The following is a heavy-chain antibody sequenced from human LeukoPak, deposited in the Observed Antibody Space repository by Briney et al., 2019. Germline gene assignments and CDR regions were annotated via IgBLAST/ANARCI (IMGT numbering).Heavy chain of an antibody. V-gene: IGHV3-7*01. CDR3: ARDAGLGY. CDR1: GFTFSSYW. J-gene: IGHJ4*02. CDR2: IKQDGSEK. Sequence: PGGSLRLSCAASGFTFSSYWTSWVRQAPGKGLEWVANIKQDGSEKYYVDSVKGRSTISRDNAKNSLYLQMNSLRAEDTAAYYCARDAGLGYWGQGTLVTVSS. D-gene: IGHD3-22*01.